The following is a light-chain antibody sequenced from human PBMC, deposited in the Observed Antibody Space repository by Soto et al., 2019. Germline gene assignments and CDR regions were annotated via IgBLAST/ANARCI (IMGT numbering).Light chain of an antibody. CDR3: KPRSNCPIT. Sequence: SGLIHSPAALSGSPVEIGSLCCMASQNISNYLIWYQQKPGQAPRLLIYDVSNRATDIPARFSGSGSGTNFTLTISRLEPEDFAVYHCKPRSNCPITLGQGTRLEIK. J-gene: IGKJ5*01. CDR1: QNISNY. CDR2: DVS. V-gene: IGKV3-11*01.